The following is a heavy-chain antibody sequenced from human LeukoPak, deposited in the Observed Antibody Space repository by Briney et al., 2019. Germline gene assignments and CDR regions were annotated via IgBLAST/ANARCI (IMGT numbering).Heavy chain of an antibody. Sequence: SETLSLTCTVSGGSISSYYWSWIRQPPGKGLEWIGYIYYSGSTNYNPSLKSRVTISVDTPKNQFSLKLSSVTAADTAVYYCASGTVQVEAGGWFDPWGQGTLVTVSS. CDR2: IYYSGST. J-gene: IGHJ5*02. D-gene: IGHD1-1*01. CDR1: GGSISSYY. V-gene: IGHV4-59*01. CDR3: ASGTVQVEAGGWFDP.